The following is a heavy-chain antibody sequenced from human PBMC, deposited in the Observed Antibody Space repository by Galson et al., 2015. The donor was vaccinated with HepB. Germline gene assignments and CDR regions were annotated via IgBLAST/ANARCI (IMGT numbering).Heavy chain of an antibody. D-gene: IGHD2-2*02. Sequence: SETLSLTCTVSGGSFSGYYWSWIRQPPGKGLEWIGEINHSGSTNYNPSLKSRVTISVDTSKNQFSLKLSSVTAADTAVYYCARSGYCSSTSCYRYYNWFDPWGQGTLVTVSS. CDR2: INHSGST. CDR3: ARSGYCSSTSCYRYYNWFDP. J-gene: IGHJ5*02. V-gene: IGHV4-34*01. CDR1: GGSFSGYY.